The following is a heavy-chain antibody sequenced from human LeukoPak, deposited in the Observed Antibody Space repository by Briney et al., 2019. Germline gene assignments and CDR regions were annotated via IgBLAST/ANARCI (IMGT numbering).Heavy chain of an antibody. D-gene: IGHD3-16*01. V-gene: IGHV1-69*13. Sequence: GASVKVSCKASGGTFSSYAISWVRQAPGQGLEWMGGIIPIFGTANYAQKFQGRVTITADESTSTAYMELSSLRSEDTAVYHCARRRLTLNWFDPWGQGTLVTVSS. CDR2: IIPIFGTA. J-gene: IGHJ5*02. CDR3: ARRRLTLNWFDP. CDR1: GGTFSSYA.